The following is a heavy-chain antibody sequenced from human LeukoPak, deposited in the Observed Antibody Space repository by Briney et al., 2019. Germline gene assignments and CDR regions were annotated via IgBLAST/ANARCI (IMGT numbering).Heavy chain of an antibody. V-gene: IGHV3-30*04. CDR2: ISYDGSNK. Sequence: GRSLRLSCAASGFTFSSYAMHWVRQAPGKGLEWVAVISYDGSNKYYADSVKSRFTISRDNSKNTLYLQMNSLRAEDTAVYYCARGIAVAGTFFDYWGQGTLVTVSS. CDR1: GFTFSSYA. J-gene: IGHJ4*02. D-gene: IGHD6-19*01. CDR3: ARGIAVAGTFFDY.